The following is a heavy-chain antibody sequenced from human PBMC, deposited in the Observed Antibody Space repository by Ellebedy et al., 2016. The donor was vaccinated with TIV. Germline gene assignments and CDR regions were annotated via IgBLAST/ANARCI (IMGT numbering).Heavy chain of an antibody. Sequence: GESLKISXLASGFTFRSHCIYWVRQAPGKGLEWVAVISSDGSNKYYADAVKGRFPISRDNSKNTLYLQMNSLRTDDMAVYYCARGGSSGSSDYWGQGTLVTVSS. CDR3: ARGGSSGSSDY. CDR2: ISSDGSNK. V-gene: IGHV3-30*03. D-gene: IGHD3-10*01. J-gene: IGHJ4*02. CDR1: GFTFRSHC.